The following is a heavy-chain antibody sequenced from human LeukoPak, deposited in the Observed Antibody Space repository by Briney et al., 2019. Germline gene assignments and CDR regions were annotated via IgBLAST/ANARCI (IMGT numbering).Heavy chain of an antibody. CDR3: ARASRWGDLSLGY. Sequence: SETLSLTCTVSGGSISSGGLYWSWIRQHPGKGLEWIGYIHDSGTTYYNPSLKSRVTISLGTSKNQFSLNLNSVTAADTAVYYCARASRWGDLSLGYWGQGTLVTVSS. D-gene: IGHD3-16*02. V-gene: IGHV4-31*03. J-gene: IGHJ4*02. CDR2: IHDSGTT. CDR1: GGSISSGGLY.